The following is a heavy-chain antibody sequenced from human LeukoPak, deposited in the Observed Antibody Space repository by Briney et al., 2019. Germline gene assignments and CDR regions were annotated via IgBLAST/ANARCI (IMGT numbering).Heavy chain of an antibody. D-gene: IGHD3-22*01. Sequence: GGSLRLSCAASGFTFDDYAMHWVRQAPGKGLEWVSLISWDGGSTYYADSVKGRFTISRDNSKNSLYLQMNSLRIEDTALYYCAYDSSGYSLSGFDYWGQGTLVTVSS. CDR2: ISWDGGST. CDR3: AYDSSGYSLSGFDY. CDR1: GFTFDDYA. V-gene: IGHV3-43D*03. J-gene: IGHJ4*02.